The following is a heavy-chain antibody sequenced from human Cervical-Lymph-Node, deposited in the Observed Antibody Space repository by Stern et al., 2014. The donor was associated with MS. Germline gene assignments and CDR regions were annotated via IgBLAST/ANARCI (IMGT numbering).Heavy chain of an antibody. J-gene: IGHJ4*02. Sequence: EVQLVESGGGLVKPGGSLRLSCAASGFTFSSYSMNWVRQAPGKGLAWVLSISSSSSYIYYADSVKGRFTISRDNAKNSLYLQMNSLRAEDTAVYYCARSGQWLAFDYWGQGTLVTVSS. D-gene: IGHD6-19*01. CDR1: GFTFSSYS. CDR2: ISSSSSYI. CDR3: ARSGQWLAFDY. V-gene: IGHV3-21*01.